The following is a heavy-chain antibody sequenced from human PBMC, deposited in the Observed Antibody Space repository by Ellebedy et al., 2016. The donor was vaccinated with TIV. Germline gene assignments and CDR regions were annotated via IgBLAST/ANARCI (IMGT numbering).Heavy chain of an antibody. J-gene: IGHJ4*02. V-gene: IGHV1-2*02. Sequence: AASVKVSCKASGYTFSDYYMHWLRQAPGQGLEWMGWINPNSGDKNYSQKFQGRVTMTRDTSTSTAYMDLTSLTSDDTAGYYCAKSALGWYYFDYWGQGTLVNVSS. CDR1: GYTFSDYY. CDR3: AKSALGWYYFDY. CDR2: INPNSGDK. D-gene: IGHD1-26*01.